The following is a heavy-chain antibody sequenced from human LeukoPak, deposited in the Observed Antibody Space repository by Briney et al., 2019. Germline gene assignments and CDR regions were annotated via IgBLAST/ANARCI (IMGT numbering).Heavy chain of an antibody. CDR1: GYSISSGYY. CDR3: ARGRVTTGSSFDY. Sequence: SETLSLTCTVSGYSISSGYYWGWIRQPPGKGLGWIGSIYHSGSTYYNPSLKSRVTISVDTSKNQFSLKLSSVTAADTAVYYCARGRVTTGSSFDYWGQGTLVTVSS. V-gene: IGHV4-38-2*02. D-gene: IGHD4-11*01. CDR2: IYHSGST. J-gene: IGHJ4*02.